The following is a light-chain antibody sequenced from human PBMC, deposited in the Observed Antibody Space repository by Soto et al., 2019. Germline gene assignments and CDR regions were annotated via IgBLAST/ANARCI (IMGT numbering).Light chain of an antibody. V-gene: IGLV1-51*01. CDR2: DNN. Sequence: QSVLTQPPSVSAAPGQKVTISCAGSSSNIGNNYVSWYQQLPGTAPKLLIYDNNKRPPGIPDRFSGSKSGTSATLGITGLQTGDEADYYCGTWDSSLSAGKVFGGWTKVTVL. CDR1: SSNIGNNY. CDR3: GTWDSSLSAGKV. J-gene: IGLJ2*01.